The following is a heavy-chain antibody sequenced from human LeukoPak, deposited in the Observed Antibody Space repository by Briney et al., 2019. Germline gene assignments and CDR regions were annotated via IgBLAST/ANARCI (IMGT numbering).Heavy chain of an antibody. V-gene: IGHV4-61*02. CDR3: ARSRDRSCGRDSCYVDLQAT. CDR1: GGSIRSGSYY. J-gene: IGHJ4*02. D-gene: IGHD2-2*01. Sequence: PSETLSLTCTVSGGSIRSGSYYWTWIRQPAGKGLEGIGRTVIGESPKYNASLESRVTISLDTSKNQFSLIVKSVTAADTAVYYCARSRDRSCGRDSCYVDLQATWGQGTLVTVSS. CDR2: TVIGESP.